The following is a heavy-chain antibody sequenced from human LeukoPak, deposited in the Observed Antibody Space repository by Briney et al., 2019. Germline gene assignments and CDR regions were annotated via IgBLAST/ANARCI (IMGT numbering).Heavy chain of an antibody. CDR1: GYTFTSYG. CDR3: ARAESGSSPENWFDP. D-gene: IGHD1-26*01. V-gene: IGHV1-18*01. J-gene: IGHJ5*02. CDR2: ISAYNGNT. Sequence: GASVKISCKASGYTFTSYGISWVRQAPGQGLEWMGWISAYNGNTNYAQKLQGRVTMTTDTSTSTAYMELRSLRSDDTAVYYCARAESGSSPENWFDPWGQGTLVTVSS.